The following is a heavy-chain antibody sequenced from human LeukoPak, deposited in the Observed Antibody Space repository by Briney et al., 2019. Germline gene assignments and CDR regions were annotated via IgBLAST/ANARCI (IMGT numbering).Heavy chain of an antibody. CDR2: IYYSGST. CDR3: ASYWDAFDI. D-gene: IGHD2-8*02. V-gene: IGHV4-59*08. CDR1: NGSISSYY. Sequence: ETLSLTCTVSNGSISSYYWTWIRQPPGKGLEWIGYIYYSGSTNYNPSLKSRVSISVDTSKNQFSLKLSSVTAADTAVYYCASYWDAFDIWGQGTMVTVSS. J-gene: IGHJ3*02.